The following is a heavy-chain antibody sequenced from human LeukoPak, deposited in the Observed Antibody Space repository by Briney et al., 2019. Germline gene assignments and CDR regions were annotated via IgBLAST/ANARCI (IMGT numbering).Heavy chain of an antibody. CDR1: GFTVSSNY. D-gene: IGHD3-10*01. J-gene: IGHJ4*02. CDR3: ARGLWFGELFPSRFDY. V-gene: IGHV3-53*01. Sequence: GGSLRLSCAASGFTVSSNYMSWVRQAPGKGLEWVSVIYSGGSTYYADSVKGRFTISRDNTKNTLYLQMNSLRAEDTAVYYCARGLWFGELFPSRFDYWGQGTLVTVSS. CDR2: IYSGGST.